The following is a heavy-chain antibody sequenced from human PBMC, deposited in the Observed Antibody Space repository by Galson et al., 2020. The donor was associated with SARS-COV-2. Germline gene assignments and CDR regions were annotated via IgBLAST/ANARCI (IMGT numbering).Heavy chain of an antibody. J-gene: IGHJ4*02. D-gene: IGHD6-13*01. CDR2: ITSSSTT. CDR1: GFTFSSYN. V-gene: IGHV3-48*02. CDR3: SRGLSSSWPFSDF. Sequence: AGGSLRLSCAASGFTFSSYNMNWVRQAPGKGLEWVSFITSSSTTYYADSVKGRFTISRDNAKNSLYLQMSGLRDDDTALYYCSRGLSSSWPFSDFWGQGALVTVSS.